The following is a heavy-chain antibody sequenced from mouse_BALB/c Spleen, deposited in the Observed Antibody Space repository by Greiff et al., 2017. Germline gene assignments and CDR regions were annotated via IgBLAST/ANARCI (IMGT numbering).Heavy chain of an antibody. V-gene: IGHV10-1*02. CDR1: GFTFNTYA. Sequence: EVKLVESGGGLVQPKGSLKLSCAASGFTFNTYAMNWVRQAPGKGLEWVARIRSKSNNYATYYADSVKDRFTISRDDSQSMLYLQMNNLKTEDTAMYYCVRSGTSAYWGQGTLVTVSA. J-gene: IGHJ3*01. D-gene: IGHD1-3*01. CDR2: IRSKSNNYAT. CDR3: VRSGTSAY.